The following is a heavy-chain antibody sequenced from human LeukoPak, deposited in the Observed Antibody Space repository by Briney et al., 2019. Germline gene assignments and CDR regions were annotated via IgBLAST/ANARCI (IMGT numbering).Heavy chain of an antibody. CDR2: ISVYNGNT. Sequence: ASVKASCKASGYSFISYGINWVRQAPGQGLEWMGWISVYNGNTNYAQKLQGRVTMTTDTSTSTAYMELRSLRSDDTAVYYCARGGSPYSSGWYLFWGQGTLVTVSS. V-gene: IGHV1-18*01. CDR1: GYSFISYG. CDR3: ARGGSPYSSGWYLF. J-gene: IGHJ4*02. D-gene: IGHD6-19*01.